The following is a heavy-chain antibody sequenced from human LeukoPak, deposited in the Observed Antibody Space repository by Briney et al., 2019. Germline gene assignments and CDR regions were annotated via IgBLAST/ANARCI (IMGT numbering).Heavy chain of an antibody. Sequence: PGRSLRLSCAASGLTFSSYGMHWVRQAPGKGLEWVAVIWYDGSNKYYADSVKGRFTISRDNSKNTLYLQMNSLRAEDTAVYYCAKDPTPDSIYYFDYWGQGTLVTVSS. CDR2: IWYDGSNK. J-gene: IGHJ4*02. CDR3: AKDPTPDSIYYFDY. CDR1: GLTFSSYG. V-gene: IGHV3-33*06. D-gene: IGHD2-15*01.